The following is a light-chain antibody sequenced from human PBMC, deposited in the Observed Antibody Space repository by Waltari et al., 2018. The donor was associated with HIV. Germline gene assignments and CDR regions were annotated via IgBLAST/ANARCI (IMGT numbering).Light chain of an antibody. Sequence: QSVLTQPPSVSAAPGQKFTISCSGSSSNIGNNYVSWYQHLPETAPKLLIFENDRRPSGTPARVSGSKAGTSATLGIIGRQTGDEANYYCGTWDSNLNVGGYVFGPGTKVTVL. V-gene: IGLV1-51*02. CDR3: GTWDSNLNVGGYV. J-gene: IGLJ1*01. CDR2: END. CDR1: SSNIGNNY.